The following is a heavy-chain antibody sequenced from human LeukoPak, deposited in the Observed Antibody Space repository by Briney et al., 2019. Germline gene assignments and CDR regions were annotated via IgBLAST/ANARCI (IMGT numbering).Heavy chain of an antibody. Sequence: SDTLSLTCAVSGYSIIRSKWWAGIRQPPGKGLEWIGYIDYSVKSHYDSSMKRCVTMSVDTYKNQFFLKLSSVTAVDTAIYYCEKSVDGGQSAFDYWGQGTLVTVSS. CDR2: IDYSVKS. CDR1: GYSIIRSKW. V-gene: IGHV4-28*01. D-gene: IGHD4-23*01. CDR3: EKSVDGGQSAFDY. J-gene: IGHJ4*02.